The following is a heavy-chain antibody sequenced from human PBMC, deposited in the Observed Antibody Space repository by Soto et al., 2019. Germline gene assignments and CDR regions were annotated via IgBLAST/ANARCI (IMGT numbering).Heavy chain of an antibody. Sequence: SETLSLTCTVSGGSISSSSYYWGWIRQPPGKGLEWIGSIYYSGSTYYNPSLKSRVTISVDTSKNQFSLKLSSVTAADTAVYYCARTTVVTPFAFDIWGQGTMVT. J-gene: IGHJ3*02. CDR1: GGSISSSSYY. CDR2: IYYSGST. CDR3: ARTTVVTPFAFDI. V-gene: IGHV4-39*01. D-gene: IGHD4-17*01.